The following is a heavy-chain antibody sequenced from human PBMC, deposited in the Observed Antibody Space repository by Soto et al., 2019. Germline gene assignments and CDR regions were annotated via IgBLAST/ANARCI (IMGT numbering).Heavy chain of an antibody. CDR1: GFPFSTYG. D-gene: IGHD1-1*01. Sequence: QVQLVESGGGVVQPGTSLRLSCAVSGFPFSTYGFHWVRQPPGKGLEWVAVIVSDGSAKYHADSVEGRFTISRDNSKDTLYLQMNRLRAEDTDVYYCARDDAFGNENGFDIWGQGTMVTVSS. CDR2: IVSDGSAK. CDR3: ARDDAFGNENGFDI. J-gene: IGHJ3*02. V-gene: IGHV3-33*01.